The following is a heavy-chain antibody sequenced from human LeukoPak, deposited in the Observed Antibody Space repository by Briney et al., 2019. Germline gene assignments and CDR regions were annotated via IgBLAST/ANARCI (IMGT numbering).Heavy chain of an antibody. V-gene: IGHV4-59*01. CDR3: ARAILSGYPDS. CDR2: IYYSGST. D-gene: IGHD3-3*01. Sequence: SETLSLTCTVSGGSISSYYWSWIRQPPGKGLEWIGYIYYSGSTNYNPSLKSRVTISVDTSKNQFSLKLSSVTAADTAVYYCARAILSGYPDSWGQGTLVIVFS. CDR1: GGSISSYY. J-gene: IGHJ4*02.